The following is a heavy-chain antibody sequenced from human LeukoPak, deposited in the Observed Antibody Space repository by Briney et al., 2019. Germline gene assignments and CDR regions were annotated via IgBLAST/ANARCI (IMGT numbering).Heavy chain of an antibody. CDR1: RDSVSSNSVA. CDR2: TYYRSRWHY. J-gene: IGHJ4*02. V-gene: IGHV6-1*01. Sequence: SQTLSLTCAISRDSVSSNSVAWNWIRQTPSRGLEWLGRTYYRSRWHYDYAVSVKSRIIINPDTSKNQFSLHLNSVTPEDTAVYYCARSSIKSFDYWGQGTLVTVSS. CDR3: ARSSIKSFDY.